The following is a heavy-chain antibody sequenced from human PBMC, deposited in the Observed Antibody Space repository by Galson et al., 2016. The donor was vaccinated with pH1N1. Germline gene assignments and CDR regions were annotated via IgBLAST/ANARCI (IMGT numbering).Heavy chain of an antibody. CDR2: IRYNGNT. CDR3: VRGALDMTSTLDIYYLDY. Sequence: LSLTCTVSGGSISSYHWNWIRQPPGKGLEWIGHIRYNGNTNSHPSLRSRVSMSVDPSRSQFSLTLTSVTAADTAMYYCVRGALDMTSTLDIYYLDYWGQGILVTVSS. CDR1: GGSISSYH. J-gene: IGHJ4*01. V-gene: IGHV4-59*01. D-gene: IGHD2-2*03.